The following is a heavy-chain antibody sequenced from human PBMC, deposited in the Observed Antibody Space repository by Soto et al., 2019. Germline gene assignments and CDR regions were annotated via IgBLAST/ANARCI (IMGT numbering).Heavy chain of an antibody. D-gene: IGHD2-15*01. CDR2: IIPILGIA. J-gene: IGHJ4*02. CDR1: GGTFSSYT. CDR3: ARDFLGYCSGGSCEKVHY. Sequence: ASVKVSCKASGGTFSSYTISWVRQAPGQGLEWMGRIIPILGIANYAQKFQGRVTITADKSTSTAYMELSSLRSEDTAVYYCARDFLGYCSGGSCEKVHYWGQGTLVTVSS. V-gene: IGHV1-69*04.